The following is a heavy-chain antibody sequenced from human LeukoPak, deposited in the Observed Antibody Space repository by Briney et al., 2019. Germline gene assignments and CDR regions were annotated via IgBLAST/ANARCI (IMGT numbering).Heavy chain of an antibody. CDR2: INDSGRT. V-gene: IGHV4-34*01. D-gene: IGHD1-7*01. J-gene: IGHJ6*03. CDR1: GGTFSNYY. Sequence: PSETLSLTCAVYGGTFSNYYWSWIRQPPGKGLEWIGEINDSGRTNYNPSLMGRVTVSVDTSKKQFSLRLTSVTATDTAVYYCARRWNYGRNYYIDVWGKGGTVSVSS. CDR3: ARRWNYGRNYYIDV.